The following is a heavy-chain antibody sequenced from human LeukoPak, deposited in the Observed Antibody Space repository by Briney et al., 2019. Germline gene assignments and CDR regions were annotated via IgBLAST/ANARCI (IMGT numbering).Heavy chain of an antibody. D-gene: IGHD2-2*01. CDR1: GFTFSNYA. J-gene: IGHJ4*02. CDR2: ISSNGGST. CDR3: AREGEVPAAFDY. Sequence: GGSLRLSCAASGFTFSNYAMHWVRQAPGKGLEYVSAISSNGGSTYYANSVKGRFTISRDNSKNTLYLQMGSLRAEDMAVYYCAREGEVPAAFDYWGQGTLVTVAS. V-gene: IGHV3-64*01.